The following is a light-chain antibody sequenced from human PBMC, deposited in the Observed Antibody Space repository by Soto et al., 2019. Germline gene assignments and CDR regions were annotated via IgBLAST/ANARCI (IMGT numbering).Light chain of an antibody. Sequence: QSVLPQPPSASGTPGQGVIISCSGTSSNIGSNYVYWYRLLPGTAPKLVMFSNVMRPPGVTDRFSGAKSGTSASLAISGLRPEDEAYYFCAAWEASLSGWVFGGGTKLTV. V-gene: IGLV1-47*02. CDR3: AAWEASLSGWV. J-gene: IGLJ3*02. CDR1: SSNIGSNY. CDR2: SNV.